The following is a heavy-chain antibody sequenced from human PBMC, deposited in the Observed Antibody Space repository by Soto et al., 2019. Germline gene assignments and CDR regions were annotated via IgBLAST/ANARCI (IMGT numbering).Heavy chain of an antibody. CDR3: ARGFHSSGDPGAFDI. CDR2: INHSGST. D-gene: IGHD6-19*01. Sequence: PSETLSLTCTVSGGSISSGDYYWSWIRQPPGKGLEWIGEINHSGSTNYNPSLKSRVTISVDTSKNQFSLKLSSVTAADTAVYYCARGFHSSGDPGAFDIWGQGTMVTLSS. J-gene: IGHJ3*02. V-gene: IGHV4-39*07. CDR1: GGSISSGDYY.